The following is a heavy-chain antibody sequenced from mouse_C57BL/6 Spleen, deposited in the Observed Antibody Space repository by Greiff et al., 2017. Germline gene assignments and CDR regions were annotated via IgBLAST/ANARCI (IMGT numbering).Heavy chain of an antibody. CDR2: IRNKANGYTT. J-gene: IGHJ4*01. D-gene: IGHD1-1*01. CDR1: GFTFTDYY. Sequence: EVQVVESGGGLVQPGGSLSLSCAASGFTFTDYYMSWVRQPPGKALEWLGFIRNKANGYTTEYSASVKGRFTISRDNSQSILYLQMNALRAEDSATYYCARSTVVARDAMDYWGQGTSVTVSS. V-gene: IGHV7-3*01. CDR3: ARSTVVARDAMDY.